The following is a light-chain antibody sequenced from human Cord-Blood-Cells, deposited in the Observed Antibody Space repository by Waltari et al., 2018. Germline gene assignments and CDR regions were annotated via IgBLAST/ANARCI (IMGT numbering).Light chain of an antibody. CDR1: SSDVGGYNY. CDR2: DVS. V-gene: IGLV2-11*01. Sequence: QSALTQPRSVSGSPGQSVTISCTGTSSDVGGYNYVSWYQQHPGKAPKLMIYDVSKRPAGVPDRFSGSKSGNTASLTIAGLQAEEEADYYCCSYAGSEVFGGGTKLTVL. CDR3: CSYAGSEV. J-gene: IGLJ3*02.